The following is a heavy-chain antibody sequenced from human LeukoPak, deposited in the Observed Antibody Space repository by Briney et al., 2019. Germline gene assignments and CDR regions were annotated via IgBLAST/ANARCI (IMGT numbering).Heavy chain of an antibody. J-gene: IGHJ5*02. D-gene: IGHD3-10*01. V-gene: IGHV4-30-2*01. CDR1: GVSISRGGHS. CDR2: IYHSGST. CDR3: ARGRMVRGVINWFDP. Sequence: PSQTLSLTCAVSGVSISRGGHSWGWIGQPPGKGLEWIGYIYHSGSTYYNPSLKSRVTISVDRSKNQFSLKLSSVTAADRAVYYCARGRMVRGVINWFDPWGQGTLVTVSS.